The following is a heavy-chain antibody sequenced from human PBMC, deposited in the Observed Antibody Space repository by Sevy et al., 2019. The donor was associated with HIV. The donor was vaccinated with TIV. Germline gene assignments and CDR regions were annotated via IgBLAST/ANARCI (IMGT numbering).Heavy chain of an antibody. CDR2: IYYSGST. D-gene: IGHD2-2*01. Sequence: SETLSLTCTVSGGSISSYYWSWIRQPPGKGLEWIGYIYYSGSTNYNPSLKSRVTISVDTSKNQFSLKLSSVTAADTAVYYCARDRCSSTSCRRGWFDPWGQEPWSPSPQ. J-gene: IGHJ5*02. CDR1: GGSISSYY. CDR3: ARDRCSSTSCRRGWFDP. V-gene: IGHV4-59*01.